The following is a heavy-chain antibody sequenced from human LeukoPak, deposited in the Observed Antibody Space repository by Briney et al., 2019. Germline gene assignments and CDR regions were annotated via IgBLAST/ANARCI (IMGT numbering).Heavy chain of an antibody. CDR3: ARDLVPYGSGSYYNVDY. CDR1: GFTFGSYW. D-gene: IGHD3-10*01. Sequence: PGGSLRLSCAASGFTFGSYWMSWVRQAPGKGLEWVAVISYDGSNKYYADSVKGRFAISRDNSKNTLYLQMNSLRAEDTAVYYCARDLVPYGSGSYYNVDYWGQGTLVTVSS. J-gene: IGHJ4*02. CDR2: ISYDGSNK. V-gene: IGHV3-30*09.